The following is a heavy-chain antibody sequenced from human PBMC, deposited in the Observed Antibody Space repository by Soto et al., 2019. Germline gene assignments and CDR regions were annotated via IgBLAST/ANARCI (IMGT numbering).Heavy chain of an antibody. CDR2: IYQSGTT. J-gene: IGHJ4*02. CDR1: GGSVRSGSYY. D-gene: IGHD3-22*01. V-gene: IGHV4-61*01. Sequence: SETLSLTCSVSGGSVRSGSYYWTWIRQPPGKGVEWIGYIYQSGTTNYNASLKSRVTISIDTSKNQFFLKLNSVTAADTAVYYCARDSSGRHDYWGQGTLVTVSS. CDR3: ARDSSGRHDY.